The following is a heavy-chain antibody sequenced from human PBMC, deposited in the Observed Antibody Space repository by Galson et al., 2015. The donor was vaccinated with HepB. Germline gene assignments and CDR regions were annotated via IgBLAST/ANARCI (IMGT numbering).Heavy chain of an antibody. J-gene: IGHJ4*02. CDR3: ARPGGWLRDYYFDY. V-gene: IGHV4-39*01. Sequence: ETLSLTCTVSGGSISSSSYYWGWIRQPPGKGLEWIGSIYYSGSTYYNPSLKSRVTISVDTSKNQFSLKLSSVTAADTAVYYCARPGGWLRDYYFDYWGQGTLVTVSS. CDR2: IYYSGST. D-gene: IGHD3-22*01. CDR1: GGSISSSSYY.